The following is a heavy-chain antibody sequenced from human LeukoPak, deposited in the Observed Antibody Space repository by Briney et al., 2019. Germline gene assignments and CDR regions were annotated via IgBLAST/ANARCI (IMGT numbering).Heavy chain of an antibody. D-gene: IGHD3-9*01. V-gene: IGHV3-23*01. J-gene: IGHJ4*02. CDR1: GFTFSSYA. Sequence: GGSLRLSCAASGFTFSSYAMSWVRQAPGKGLEWVSAISGSGGSTYYADSVKGRFTISRDNSKNTLYLQMNSLRAEDTAVYYCAKDSVRAYDILTGYYSYWGQGTLVTVSS. CDR3: AKDSVRAYDILTGYYSY. CDR2: ISGSGGST.